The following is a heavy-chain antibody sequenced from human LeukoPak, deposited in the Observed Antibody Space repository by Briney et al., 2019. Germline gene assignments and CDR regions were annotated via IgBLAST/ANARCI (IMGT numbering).Heavy chain of an antibody. CDR2: INHSGST. D-gene: IGHD5-18*01. V-gene: IGHV4-34*01. Sequence: SETLSLTCAVYGGSFSGYYWSWIRQPPGKGPEWIGEINHSGSTNYNPSLKSRVTISVDTSKNQFSLKLSSVTAADTAVYYCARGRKGRGYSYGTDYWGQGTLVTVSS. J-gene: IGHJ4*02. CDR3: ARGRKGRGYSYGTDY. CDR1: GGSFSGYY.